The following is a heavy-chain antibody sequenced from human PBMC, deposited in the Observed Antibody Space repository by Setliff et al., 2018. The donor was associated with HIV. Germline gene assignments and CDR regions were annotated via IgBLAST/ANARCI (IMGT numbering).Heavy chain of an antibody. CDR3: ATVPPSGTYLDY. J-gene: IGHJ4*02. Sequence: SETLSLTCDASGDSVTSKSYSWTWIRQPPGKGLEWMGYIIPSGTTYYSPSLKSRLTISIDKSMNHFSLTLSSVTVADTAVYYCATVPPSGTYLDYWGPGMLVTVSS. CDR1: GDSVTSKSYS. D-gene: IGHD3-10*01. V-gene: IGHV4-30-2*01. CDR2: IIPSGTT.